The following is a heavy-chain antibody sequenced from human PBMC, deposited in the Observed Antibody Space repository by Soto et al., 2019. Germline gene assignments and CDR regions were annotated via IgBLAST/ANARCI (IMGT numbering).Heavy chain of an antibody. Sequence: GGSLRLSCAASGFTFSSYWMSWVRQAPGKGLEWVANIKQDGSEKYYVDSVKGRFTISRDNAKNSLYLQMNSLRAEDTAVYYCARDIDGYDYGDYGRYFQHWGQGTLVTVSS. CDR2: IKQDGSEK. D-gene: IGHD4-17*01. CDR3: ARDIDGYDYGDYGRYFQH. J-gene: IGHJ1*01. V-gene: IGHV3-7*01. CDR1: GFTFSSYW.